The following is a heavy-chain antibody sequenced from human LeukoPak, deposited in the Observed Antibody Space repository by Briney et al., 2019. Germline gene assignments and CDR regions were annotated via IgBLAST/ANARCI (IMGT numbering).Heavy chain of an antibody. V-gene: IGHV6-1*01. CDR3: AGAPIWSGAFDV. D-gene: IGHD3-3*01. CDR1: GDSVSSNSAA. Sequence: SQTLSLTCAISGDSVSSNSAAWNWIRQSPSRGLEWLGRTYHRSKWYNDYAVSVKSRITINPDTSKNQFSLHLNSVTPEDTAVYYCAGAPIWSGAFDVWGQGTMVTVSS. J-gene: IGHJ3*01. CDR2: TYHRSKWYN.